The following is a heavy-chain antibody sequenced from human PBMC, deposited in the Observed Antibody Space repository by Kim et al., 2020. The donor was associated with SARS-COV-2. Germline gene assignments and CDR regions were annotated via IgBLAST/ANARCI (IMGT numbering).Heavy chain of an antibody. CDR1: GFTFSSYS. CDR3: ARVDYDILTGYYIWGGAYYSVGMDV. V-gene: IGHV3-48*02. J-gene: IGHJ6*02. CDR2: ISSSSSTI. D-gene: IGHD3-9*01. Sequence: GGSLRLSCAASGFTFSSYSMNWVRQAPGKGLERVSYISSSSSTIYYADSVKGRFTISRDNAKNSLYLQMNSLRDEDTAVYYCARVDYDILTGYYIWGGAYYSVGMDVWGQGTTVTVSS.